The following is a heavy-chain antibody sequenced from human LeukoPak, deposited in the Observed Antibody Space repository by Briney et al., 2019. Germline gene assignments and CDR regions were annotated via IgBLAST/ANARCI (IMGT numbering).Heavy chain of an antibody. CDR1: GFTSSSHW. Sequence: AGGSLRLSCAASGFTSSSHWMGWVRQAPGKGLEWVANIKPDGSEENYVDSVKGRFTISRDSAKNSLYLQMSSLRAEDTAVYYCVTGGHYSGTWGQGSLVTVSS. V-gene: IGHV3-7*01. D-gene: IGHD3-3*01. CDR3: VTGGHYSGT. J-gene: IGHJ5*02. CDR2: IKPDGSEE.